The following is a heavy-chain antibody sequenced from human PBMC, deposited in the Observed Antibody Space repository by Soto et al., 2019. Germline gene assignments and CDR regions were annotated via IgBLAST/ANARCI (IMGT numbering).Heavy chain of an antibody. V-gene: IGHV1-18*01. CDR2: ISAYNGNT. Sequence: ASVKVSCKASGYTFTSYGISWVRQAPGQGLEWMGWISAYNGNTNYAQKLQGRVTMTTDTSTSTAYMELRSLRSDDTAVYYCASDGHGRGWYTTDYYNYDRGGCGQGTTVTACS. CDR1: GYTFTSYG. CDR3: ASDGHGRGWYTTDYYNYDRGG. J-gene: IGHJ6*02. D-gene: IGHD6-19*01.